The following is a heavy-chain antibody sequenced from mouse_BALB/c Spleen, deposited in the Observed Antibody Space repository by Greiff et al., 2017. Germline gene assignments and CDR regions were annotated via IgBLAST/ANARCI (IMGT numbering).Heavy chain of an antibody. V-gene: IGHV14-4*02. CDR1: GFNIKDYY. Sequence: EVQLQQSGAELVRPGALVKLSCKASGFNIKDYYMHWVKQRPEQGLEWIGWIDPENGDTEYAPKFQGKATMTADTSSNTAYLQLSSLTSEDTAVYYCNPSFGGFAYWGQGTLVTVSA. CDR3: NPSFGGFAY. CDR2: IDPENGDT. J-gene: IGHJ3*01.